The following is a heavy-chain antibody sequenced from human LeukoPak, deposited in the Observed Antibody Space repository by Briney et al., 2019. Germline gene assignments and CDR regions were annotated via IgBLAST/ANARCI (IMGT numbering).Heavy chain of an antibody. Sequence: ASVKVSCKASGYAFISYDINWVRQATGQGLEWMGWMNPNSGNTGYAQKFQGRVTITRNTSISTAYMELSSLRSEDTAVYYCARGLSGTLIVGARSAFDIWGQGTMVTVSS. J-gene: IGHJ3*02. CDR1: GYAFISYD. D-gene: IGHD1-26*01. V-gene: IGHV1-8*01. CDR2: MNPNSGNT. CDR3: ARGLSGTLIVGARSAFDI.